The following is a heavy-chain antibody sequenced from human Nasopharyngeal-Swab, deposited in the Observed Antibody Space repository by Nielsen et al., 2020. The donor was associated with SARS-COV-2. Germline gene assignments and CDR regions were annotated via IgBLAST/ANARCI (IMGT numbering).Heavy chain of an antibody. V-gene: IGHV3-30*02. Sequence: GESLKISCAASGLSFGSFGMHWVRQAPGKGLEWVAGIRGDGSEKFYADSVKGRFIISRDNSKNTVYLQMNSVRVGDTAVYYCEAAAGDIDYWGQGTLVTVSS. CDR3: EAAAGDIDY. J-gene: IGHJ4*02. D-gene: IGHD6-13*01. CDR1: GLSFGSFG. CDR2: IRGDGSEK.